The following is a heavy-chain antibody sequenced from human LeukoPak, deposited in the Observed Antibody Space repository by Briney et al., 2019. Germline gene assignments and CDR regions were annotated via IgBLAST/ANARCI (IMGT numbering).Heavy chain of an antibody. J-gene: IGHJ6*03. CDR2: IKSKTDGGTT. V-gene: IGHV3-15*01. Sequence: GGSLRLSCAGSGFTFSNAWLSWVRQAPGKGLEWVGRIKSKTDGGTTDYAAPVKGRFTISRDDSKTTLCLQMNSLKTEDTGVYYCTTGEVPYIAAAGTDYYYYYMDVWGKGTTVTVAS. D-gene: IGHD6-13*01. CDR1: GFTFSNAW. CDR3: TTGEVPYIAAAGTDYYYYYMDV.